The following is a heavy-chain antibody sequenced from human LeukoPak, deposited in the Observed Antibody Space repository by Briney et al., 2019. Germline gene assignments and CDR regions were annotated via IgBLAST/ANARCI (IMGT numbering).Heavy chain of an antibody. CDR1: GFTVSSNF. Sequence: GGSLRLSCAASGFTVSSNFMSWFRQAPGKGLEWVSLLFSGGRTNYADSVKGRFTISRDNAKNTISLQMNSLRAEDTAVYYCARGRDGYTGDYWGQGTLVTVSS. J-gene: IGHJ4*02. CDR3: ARGRDGYTGDY. CDR2: LFSGGRT. D-gene: IGHD5-24*01. V-gene: IGHV3-66*02.